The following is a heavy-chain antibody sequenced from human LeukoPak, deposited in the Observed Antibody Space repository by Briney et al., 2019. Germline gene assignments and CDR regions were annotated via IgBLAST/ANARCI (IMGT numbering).Heavy chain of an antibody. J-gene: IGHJ4*02. CDR2: IIPIFGTA. CDR3: ARVRGYCSSTSCYTFDY. Sequence: SMKVSCTASGGTFSSYAISWVRQAPGQGLEWMGGIIPIFGTANYAQKFQGRVTITADESTSTAYMELSSLRSEDTAVYYCARVRGYCSSTSCYTFDYWGQGTLVTVSS. D-gene: IGHD2-2*02. V-gene: IGHV1-69*13. CDR1: GGTFSSYA.